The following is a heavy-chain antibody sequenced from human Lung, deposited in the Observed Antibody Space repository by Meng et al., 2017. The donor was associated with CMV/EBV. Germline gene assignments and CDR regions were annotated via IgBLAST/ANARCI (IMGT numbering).Heavy chain of an antibody. CDR3: ARTGCSSSSCYDY. Sequence: QVQVVQSVAEVKKPGASVKVSCKASGYSFTTYAMHWVRQAPGQRLEWMGWINAGNGNTKYSEKFQSRVTITRDTAASTAYMELSSLRSEDTAVYYCARTGCSSSSCYDYRGQGTLVTVSS. D-gene: IGHD2-2*01. J-gene: IGHJ4*02. V-gene: IGHV1-3*01. CDR2: INAGNGNT. CDR1: GYSFTTYA.